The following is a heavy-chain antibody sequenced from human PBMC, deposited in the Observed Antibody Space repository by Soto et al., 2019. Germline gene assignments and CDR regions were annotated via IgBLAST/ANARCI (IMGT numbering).Heavy chain of an antibody. CDR1: EFTFSTHA. V-gene: IGHV3-23*01. D-gene: IGHD2-2*01. J-gene: IGHJ4*02. CDR3: AKAGYCVSTSCYFPFDY. CDR2: ISGSGGST. Sequence: EVQLLESGGGLVQPGGSLRLSCAASEFTFSTHAMTWVRQAPGKGLEWVSAISGSGGSTYYADSVKGRFTISRDNSKITLDLPMNSLRAEDASVYSGAKAGYCVSTSCYFPFDYWGQGTLVTVSS.